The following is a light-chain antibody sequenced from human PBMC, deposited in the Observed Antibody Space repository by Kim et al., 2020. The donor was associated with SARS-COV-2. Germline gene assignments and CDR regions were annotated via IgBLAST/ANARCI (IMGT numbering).Light chain of an antibody. J-gene: IGKJ1*01. V-gene: IGKV1-6*01. Sequence: AIQVTQSPSSLSASVGDTVTITCRASQGIGRDLAWYQQKPGTAPTLLIFITSKLHTGVPSRFSGSSSGADFTLTITSLQPEDFATYYCLQDNDFPWTFGEGTKVDIK. CDR3: LQDNDFPWT. CDR2: ITS. CDR1: QGIGRD.